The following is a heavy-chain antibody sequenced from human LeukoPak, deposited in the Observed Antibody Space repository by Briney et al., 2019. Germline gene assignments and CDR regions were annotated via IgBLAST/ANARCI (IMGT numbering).Heavy chain of an antibody. V-gene: IGHV4-39*01. D-gene: IGHD3-10*01. Sequence: SETLSLTCTVSGGSISSSRYYWGWIRQPPGKGLEWIGNIYYSGSTYYNPSLKSRVTISVDTSNNQFSLKLSSVTAADTAVYYCASLYYYGSGSPNWFDPWGQGTLVTVSS. CDR3: ASLYYYGSGSPNWFDP. J-gene: IGHJ5*02. CDR1: GGSISSSRYY. CDR2: IYYSGST.